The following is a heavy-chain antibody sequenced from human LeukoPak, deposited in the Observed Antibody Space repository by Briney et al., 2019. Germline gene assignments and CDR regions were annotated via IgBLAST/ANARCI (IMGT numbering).Heavy chain of an antibody. Sequence: SETLSLTCAVYGGSFSGYYWSWIRQPPGKGLEWIGEINHSGSTNYNPSLKSRVTISVDTSKNQFSLKLSSVTAADTAVYYCARIGYCSSTSCLAHYYYMDVWGKGTTVTVSS. CDR1: GGSFSGYY. CDR2: INHSGST. D-gene: IGHD2-2*01. CDR3: ARIGYCSSTSCLAHYYYMDV. J-gene: IGHJ6*03. V-gene: IGHV4-34*01.